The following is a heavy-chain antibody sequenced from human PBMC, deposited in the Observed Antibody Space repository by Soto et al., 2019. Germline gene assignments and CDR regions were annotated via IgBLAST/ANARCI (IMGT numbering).Heavy chain of an antibody. V-gene: IGHV3-21*01. CDR2: ISSSGFYI. J-gene: IGHJ4*02. CDR3: VRRATWRAYYFPF. Sequence: EVQLLESGGGLVKPGGSLRLSCTASGFTFSSSTMNWVRQAPGKDLEWVSSISSSGFYIYYSDSVKDRFTISRDNARNSLYLQISSLRVEDAAVYCCVRRATWRAYYFPFWGQGTLVTVSS. CDR1: GFTFSSST. D-gene: IGHD5-12*01.